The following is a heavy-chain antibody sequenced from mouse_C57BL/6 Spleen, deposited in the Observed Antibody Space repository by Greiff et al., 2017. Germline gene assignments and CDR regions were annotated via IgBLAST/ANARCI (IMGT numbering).Heavy chain of an antibody. D-gene: IGHD1-1*01. Sequence: VKLQQPGAELVKPGASVKLSCKASGYTFTSYWMQWVKQRPGQGLEWIGEIDPSDSHTNYNPKFKGKATLTVDTYSSTAYMQLSSPESEDSSVYDSARFGGSSLDDWGQGTTLTVSS. J-gene: IGHJ2*01. CDR2: IDPSDSHT. CDR3: ARFGGSSLDD. V-gene: IGHV1-50*01. CDR1: GYTFTSYW.